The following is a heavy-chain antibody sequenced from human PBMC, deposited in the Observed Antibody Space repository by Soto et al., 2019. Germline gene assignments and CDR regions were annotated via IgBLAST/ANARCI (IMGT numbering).Heavy chain of an antibody. CDR1: GFTFSNAW. D-gene: IGHD4-4*01. J-gene: IGHJ4*02. V-gene: IGHV3-15*01. Sequence: LRLSCVASGFTFSNAWMSWVRQAPGKGLEWVGRIKSKTDGGTTDYDAPVKGRFTISRDDSKNTLYLQMNSLKTEDTAVYYCTTPTVTTDFDYWGREPWSPSPQ. CDR3: TTPTVTTDFDY. CDR2: IKSKTDGGTT.